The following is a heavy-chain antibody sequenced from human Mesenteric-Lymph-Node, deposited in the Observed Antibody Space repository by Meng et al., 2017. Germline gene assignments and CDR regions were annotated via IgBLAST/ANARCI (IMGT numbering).Heavy chain of an antibody. CDR1: GASVSSGPHY. D-gene: IGHD1-26*01. J-gene: IGHJ4*02. CDR2: IYYSGNT. Sequence: QVQLQESGPGLVRPSETLSVICTVSGASVSSGPHYWSWIRQSPGKGLEWIGYIYYSGNTNYSPSLKSRLTISLDTSKNQFTLKLTSLTAADTATYYCARFDISTSGRGDYWGQGILVTASS. V-gene: IGHV4-61*01. CDR3: ARFDISTSGRGDY.